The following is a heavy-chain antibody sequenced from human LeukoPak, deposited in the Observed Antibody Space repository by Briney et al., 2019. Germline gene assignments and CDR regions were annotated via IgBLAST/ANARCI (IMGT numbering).Heavy chain of an antibody. CDR3: ARSFEGRTERDNYYYYYMDV. CDR2: IIPIFGTA. CDR1: GGTFSSYA. J-gene: IGHJ6*03. V-gene: IGHV1-69*05. D-gene: IGHD1-1*01. Sequence: GASVKVSCKASGGTFSSYAISWVRQAPGQGLEWMGGIIPIFGTANYAQKFQGRVTITTDESTSIAYMELSSLRSEDTAVYYCARSFEGRTERDNYYYYYMDVWGKGTTVTVSS.